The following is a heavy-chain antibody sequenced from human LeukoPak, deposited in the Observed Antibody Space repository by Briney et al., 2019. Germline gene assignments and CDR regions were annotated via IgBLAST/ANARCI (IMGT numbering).Heavy chain of an antibody. D-gene: IGHD3-10*01. CDR1: GDSISSSDYY. V-gene: IGHV4-39*07. CDR2: IYYSGST. Sequence: SETLSLTCTVSGDSISSSDYYWAWIRQPPGKGLEWIGSIYYSGSTYYNPSLKSRVTISVDTSKNQFSLKLSSVTAADTAVYYCARVSTTYYYGSGSYSHFDYWGQGTLVTGSS. CDR3: ARVSTTYYYGSGSYSHFDY. J-gene: IGHJ4*02.